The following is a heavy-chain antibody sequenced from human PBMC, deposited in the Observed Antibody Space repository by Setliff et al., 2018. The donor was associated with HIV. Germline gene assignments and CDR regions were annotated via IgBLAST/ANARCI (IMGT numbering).Heavy chain of an antibody. CDR3: ARGGGPDTNFDS. V-gene: IGHV4-39*07. CDR1: GETIRNGFYY. CDR2: IYYSGST. Sequence: SETLSLTCNASGETIRNGFYYWHWMRQPPGKGLEWIGSIYYSGSTHYKSSLKSRVTISVDTSKNQFSLRLSSVTAADTAVYYCARGGGPDTNFDSWGRGTLVTVSS. J-gene: IGHJ4*02.